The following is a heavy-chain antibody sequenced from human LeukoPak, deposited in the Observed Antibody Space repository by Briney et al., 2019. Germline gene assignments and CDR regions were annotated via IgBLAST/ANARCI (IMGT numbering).Heavy chain of an antibody. CDR1: GGSISSGGYY. V-gene: IGHV4-31*03. J-gene: IGHJ3*02. CDR2: IYYSGST. CDR3: ARVENVIYYDSRAGAFDI. D-gene: IGHD3-22*01. Sequence: SQTLSLTCTVSGGSISSGGYYWSWIRQHPGKGLEWIGYIYYSGSTYYNPSLKSRVTISVDTSKNQFSLKLSSVTAADMAVYYCARVENVIYYDSRAGAFDIWGQGTMVTVSS.